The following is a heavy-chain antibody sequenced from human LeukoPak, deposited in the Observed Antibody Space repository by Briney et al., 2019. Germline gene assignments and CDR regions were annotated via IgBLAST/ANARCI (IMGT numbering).Heavy chain of an antibody. D-gene: IGHD2-2*01. CDR1: GYIFIGHY. CDR3: AREGVPPAALGGRLDP. Sequence: GASVKVSCKASGYIFIGHYMHWVRQAPGQGLEWMGWINPNSGGTNYAQKFQGRVTMTRDTSISTAYMELTRLRSDDTAVYYCAREGVPPAALGGRLDPWGQGTLVTVSS. J-gene: IGHJ5*02. V-gene: IGHV1-2*02. CDR2: INPNSGGT.